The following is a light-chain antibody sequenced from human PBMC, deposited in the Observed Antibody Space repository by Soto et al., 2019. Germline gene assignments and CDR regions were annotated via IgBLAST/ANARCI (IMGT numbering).Light chain of an antibody. Sequence: DIPVTQSPSSLSASIGDRVIITCRASQPISTSLHWFQQKPGKAPKLLIYALSNLQSGVPSRFSGSGTGTEFTLIISSLQPEDVGNYFCQQSYSTPLTFGGGTTVQI. CDR1: QPISTS. CDR3: QQSYSTPLT. CDR2: ALS. V-gene: IGKV1-39*01. J-gene: IGKJ4*01.